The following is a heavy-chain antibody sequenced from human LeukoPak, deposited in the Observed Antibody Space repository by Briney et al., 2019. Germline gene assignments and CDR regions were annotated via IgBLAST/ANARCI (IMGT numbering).Heavy chain of an antibody. CDR2: IYTSGST. CDR1: GGSFSGYY. D-gene: IGHD3-10*01. V-gene: IGHV4-59*10. J-gene: IGHJ6*04. Sequence: PSETLSLTCAVYGGSFSGYYWSWIRQPAGKGLEWIGRIYTSGSTNYNPSLKSRVTISVDTSKNQFSLKLSSVTAADTAVYYCARVYHLSTWFGEPVWGKGTTVTVSS. CDR3: ARVYHLSTWFGEPV.